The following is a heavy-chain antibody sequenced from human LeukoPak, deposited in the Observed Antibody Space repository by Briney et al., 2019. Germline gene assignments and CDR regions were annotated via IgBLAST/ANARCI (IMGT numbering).Heavy chain of an antibody. CDR3: AREAQLWFRGTIDY. CDR1: GGTFSSYA. Sequence: ASVKVSCKASGGTFSSYAISWVRQAPGQGLEWMGGIIPIFGTANYAQKFQGRVTITADESTSTAYMELSSLRSEDTAVYYCAREAQLWFRGTIDYWGQGTLVTVSS. CDR2: IIPIFGTA. V-gene: IGHV1-69*01. D-gene: IGHD5-18*01. J-gene: IGHJ4*02.